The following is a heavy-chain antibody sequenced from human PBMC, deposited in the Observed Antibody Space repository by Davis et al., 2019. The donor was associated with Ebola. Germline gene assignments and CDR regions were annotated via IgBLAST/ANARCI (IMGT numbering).Heavy chain of an antibody. J-gene: IGHJ6*02. Sequence: ASVKVSCKASGYTFTSYGISWVRQAPGQGLEWMGWISAYNGNTNYAQKLQGRVTMTTDTSTSTAYMELRSLRSEDTAVYYCARLGTTGTTSPQAGMDVWGQGTTVTVSS. CDR3: ARLGTTGTTSPQAGMDV. CDR2: ISAYNGNT. V-gene: IGHV1-18*01. D-gene: IGHD1-1*01. CDR1: GYTFTSYG.